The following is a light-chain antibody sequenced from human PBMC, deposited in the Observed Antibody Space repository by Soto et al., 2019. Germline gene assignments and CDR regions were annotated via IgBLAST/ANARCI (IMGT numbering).Light chain of an antibody. CDR3: QQLDSYLP. J-gene: IGKJ5*01. CDR1: QGIDTY. Sequence: SQVTQSPSSLSASVGDSVTITCRTSQGIDTYLAWYQQKPGRAPKLLINAASILQNGVPSRFSGSGSGTDFTLTISSLQPEDVATYYCQQLDSYLPFGQGTRLEIK. CDR2: AAS. V-gene: IGKV1-9*01.